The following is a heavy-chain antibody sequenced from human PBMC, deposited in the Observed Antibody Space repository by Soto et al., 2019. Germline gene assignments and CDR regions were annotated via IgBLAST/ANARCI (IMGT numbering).Heavy chain of an antibody. CDR1: GYAFPTYG. Sequence: QVHLVQSGAEVKKPGSSVKVSCQASGYAFPTYGITWVRQAPGQGLEWMGWISAHNGNTNYAQKLQGRVTVTRDTSTSTAYMELRSLRSDDTAVHYCARGRYGDYWGQGALVTVSS. V-gene: IGHV1-18*01. CDR3: ARGRYGDY. J-gene: IGHJ4*02. CDR2: ISAHNGNT. D-gene: IGHD1-1*01.